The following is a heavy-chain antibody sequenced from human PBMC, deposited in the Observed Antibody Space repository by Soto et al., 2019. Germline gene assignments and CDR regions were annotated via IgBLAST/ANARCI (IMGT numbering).Heavy chain of an antibody. CDR2: ISSSGSTI. CDR3: ARAFHYYGSYDY. V-gene: IGHV3-48*03. D-gene: IGHD3-10*01. CDR1: GFTFSSYE. J-gene: IGHJ4*02. Sequence: EVQLVESGGGLVQPGGSLRLSCAASGFTFSSYEMNWVRQAPGKGLEWVSYISSSGSTIYYADSVKGRFTISRDNAKNSLYLQMNSLRAEDTAVYYCARAFHYYGSYDYWGQGTLVTVSS.